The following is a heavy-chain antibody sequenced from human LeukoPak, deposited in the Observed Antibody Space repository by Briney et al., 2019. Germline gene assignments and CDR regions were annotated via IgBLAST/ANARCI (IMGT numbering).Heavy chain of an antibody. V-gene: IGHV3-23*01. Sequence: GGSLRLSCAASGFTFSSYGMSWVRQAPGKGLEWVSTISGSGGSTYYADPVKGRFAISRDNSKTTLYLQMNSLRAEDSAVYYCAKDHNNRRSDVLRYFDYWGQGTLVTVST. CDR3: AKDHNNRRSDVLRYFDY. CDR1: GFTFSSYG. J-gene: IGHJ4*02. CDR2: ISGSGGST. D-gene: IGHD4-17*01.